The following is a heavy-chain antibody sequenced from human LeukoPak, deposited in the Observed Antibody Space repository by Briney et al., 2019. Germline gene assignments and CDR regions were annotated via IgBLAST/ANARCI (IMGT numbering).Heavy chain of an antibody. CDR3: ARGRDWGLDY. Sequence: PGESLRLSCAVSGPIRSSDGFDWVRQAPGQGLEWVSFINSGGDIKWYADSVKGRFTISRDEAKNSVYLQMDSLRDEDTAVHYCARGRDWGLDYWGQGTVVTVSS. D-gene: IGHD3/OR15-3a*01. CDR1: GPIRSSDG. V-gene: IGHV3-48*02. J-gene: IGHJ4*02. CDR2: INSGGDIK.